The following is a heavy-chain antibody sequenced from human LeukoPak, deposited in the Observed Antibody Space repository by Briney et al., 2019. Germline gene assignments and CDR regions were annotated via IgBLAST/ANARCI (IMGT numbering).Heavy chain of an antibody. J-gene: IGHJ3*02. V-gene: IGHV4-4*07. CDR3: ARTNLPAAQGAFDI. CDR1: GVSISAYY. CDR2: IYTSGST. Sequence: SETLSLTCTVSGVSISAYYWSWIRHPAGKGLEWIGRIYTSGSTSYNASLKSRVTMSVDTSKNQFSLKLSSMTAADTALYYCARTNLPAAQGAFDIWGQGTMVTFSS.